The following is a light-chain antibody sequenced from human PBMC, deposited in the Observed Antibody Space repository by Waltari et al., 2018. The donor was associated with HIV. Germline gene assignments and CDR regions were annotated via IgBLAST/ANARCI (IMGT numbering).Light chain of an antibody. CDR3: ATWDDSLNAWV. V-gene: IGLV1-44*01. CDR1: TSNIGNNR. Sequence: QSVVTQPPSVSGTPGQTVTISCSGSTSNIGNNRVSWYQHLPGTAPKLLMFSSHERPSGFPDRFSGAKSGTSASLAISGLQSEDEADYYCATWDDSLNAWVFGGGTKLTVL. CDR2: SSH. J-gene: IGLJ3*02.